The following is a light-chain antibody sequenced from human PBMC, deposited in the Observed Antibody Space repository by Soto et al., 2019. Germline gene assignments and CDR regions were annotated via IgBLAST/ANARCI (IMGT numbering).Light chain of an antibody. J-gene: IGLJ1*01. CDR2: VNS. CDR1: SSNVGNSL. CDR3: LSYDSSLTGSEV. Sequence: QSVLTQPPSASGTPGQTVTISCSGGSSNVGNSLVYWYQQLPGAAPKLLIFVNSNRPSGVPDRFSGSKSGTSASLAITGLQAEDEADYYCLSYDSSLTGSEVFGTGTKLTVL. V-gene: IGLV1-40*01.